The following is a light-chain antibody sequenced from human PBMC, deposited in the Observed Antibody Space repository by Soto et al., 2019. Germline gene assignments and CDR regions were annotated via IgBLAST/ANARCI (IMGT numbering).Light chain of an antibody. V-gene: IGKV2-30*01. CDR1: QSLVYSDGNTY. J-gene: IGKJ2*02. CDR3: MQGTHWPLGT. Sequence: DVVMTQSPLSLPVTLGQPASISCRSSQSLVYSDGNTYLNWFQQRPGQSPRRLYKGSNRDAGVPHRFSGSGSGTDFTLNMSRVEAEDVGVYYCMQGTHWPLGTIGQGTKLEIK. CDR2: KGS.